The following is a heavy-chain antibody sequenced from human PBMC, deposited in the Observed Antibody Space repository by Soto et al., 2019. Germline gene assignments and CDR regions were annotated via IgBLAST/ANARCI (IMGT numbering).Heavy chain of an antibody. J-gene: IGHJ4*02. CDR1: GGSFSGYY. D-gene: IGHD1-26*01. V-gene: IGHV4-34*01. Sequence: PSETLSLTCAVYGGSFSGYYWSWIRQPPGKGLEWIGEINHSGSTNYNPSLKSRVTISVDTSKNQFSLKLSSVTAADTAVYYCARVGGSYHQPKFDYWGQGTLVTVSS. CDR3: ARVGGSYHQPKFDY. CDR2: INHSGST.